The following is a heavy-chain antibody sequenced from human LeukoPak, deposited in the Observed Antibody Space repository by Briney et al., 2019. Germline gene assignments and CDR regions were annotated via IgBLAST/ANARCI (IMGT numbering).Heavy chain of an antibody. CDR2: INHSGST. Sequence: PSETLSLTCAVYGGSFSGYYWSWIRQPPGKGLEWIGEINHSGSTNYNPSLKSRVTISVDTSKNQFSLKLSSVTAADTAVYYCARVGPPGRQLVNGKTPPINIDYWGQGTLVTVSS. J-gene: IGHJ4*02. CDR1: GGSFSGYY. CDR3: ARVGPPGRQLVNGKTPPINIDY. V-gene: IGHV4-34*01. D-gene: IGHD6-13*01.